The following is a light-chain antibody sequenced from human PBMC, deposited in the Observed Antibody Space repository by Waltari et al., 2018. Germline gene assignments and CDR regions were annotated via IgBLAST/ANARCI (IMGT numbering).Light chain of an antibody. CDR2: DAF. J-gene: IGKJ5*01. V-gene: IGKV3-11*01. CDR3: HQRSNWPPEIS. Sequence: EIVLIQSPATLSLSPGERATLSCRASQTVTSYLAWYQQKPGQTPRLLIYDAFNRATGIPARFSGSGSGTDFTLTISSLEPEDFAVYYCHQRSNWPPEISFGQGTRLEIK. CDR1: QTVTSY.